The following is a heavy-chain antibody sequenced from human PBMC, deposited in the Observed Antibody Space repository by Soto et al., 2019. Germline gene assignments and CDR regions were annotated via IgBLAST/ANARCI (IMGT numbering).Heavy chain of an antibody. D-gene: IGHD3-3*01. Sequence: GESLKISCKGSGYSFTSYWIGWVRQMPGKGLEWMGIIYPGDSDTRYSPSFQGQVTISADKSISTAYLQWSSLRASDTAMYYCARTAVYYDFWSGYPLWGQGTLVTVSS. CDR1: GYSFTSYW. J-gene: IGHJ4*02. V-gene: IGHV5-51*01. CDR2: IYPGDSDT. CDR3: ARTAVYYDFWSGYPL.